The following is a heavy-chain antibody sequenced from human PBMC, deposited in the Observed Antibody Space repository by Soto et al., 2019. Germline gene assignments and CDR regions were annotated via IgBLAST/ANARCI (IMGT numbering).Heavy chain of an antibody. V-gene: IGHV3-33*01. CDR1: GFTFSSYA. CDR3: SRDRYGRSGYYSGIDV. Sequence: QAHLVESGGGVVQPGGSLRLSCAASGFTFSSYAMHWVRQAPGKGLEWVALMWYDRSHTYYAESVKGRFNISRDESKNMLFLHMSGLRAEDTAVYYCSRDRYGRSGYYSGIDVWGQGTTVTGS. J-gene: IGHJ6*02. CDR2: MWYDRSHT. D-gene: IGHD1-1*01.